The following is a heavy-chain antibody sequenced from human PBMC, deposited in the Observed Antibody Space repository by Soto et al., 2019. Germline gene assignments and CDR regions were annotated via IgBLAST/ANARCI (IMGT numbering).Heavy chain of an antibody. CDR1: GGSISSGGYS. CDR2: MYHSGST. Sequence: QLQLQESGSGLVKPSQTLSLTCAVSGGSISSGGYSWSWIRQPPGKGLEWIGYMYHSGSTYYNPSLKSRVTISIDRSKHQFSLKLSSVTAATAAVYCCARVPDYWGQGMMVTVSS. D-gene: IGHD2-2*01. CDR3: ARVPDY. J-gene: IGHJ4*02. V-gene: IGHV4-30-2*01.